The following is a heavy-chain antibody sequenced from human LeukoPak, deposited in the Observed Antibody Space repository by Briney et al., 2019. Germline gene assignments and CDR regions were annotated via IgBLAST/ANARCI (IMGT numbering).Heavy chain of an antibody. CDR2: ISGSGGGT. J-gene: IGHJ3*02. Sequence: GGSLRLSCAASGFTFSTYAMSWVRQAAGKGLEWVSLISGSGGGTYYADSVKGRFTISRDNAKNSLYLQMNSLRAEDTAVYYCARDRPYYYGSGSYDAFDIWGQGTMVTVSS. D-gene: IGHD3-10*01. CDR3: ARDRPYYYGSGSYDAFDI. CDR1: GFTFSTYA. V-gene: IGHV3-23*01.